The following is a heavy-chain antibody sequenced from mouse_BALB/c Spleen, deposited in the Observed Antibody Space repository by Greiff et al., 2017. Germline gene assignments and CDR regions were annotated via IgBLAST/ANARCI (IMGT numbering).Heavy chain of an antibody. CDR1: GFTFSNYW. V-gene: IGHV6-6*02. CDR3: TRALLLRPFDY. Sequence: EVKLVESGGGLVQPGGSMKLSCVASGFTFSNYWMNWVRQSPEKGLEWVAEIRLKSNNYATHYAESVKGRFTISRDDSKSSVYLQMNNLRAEDTGIYYCTRALLLRPFDYWGQGTTLTVSS. D-gene: IGHD1-2*01. J-gene: IGHJ2*01. CDR2: IRLKSNNYAT.